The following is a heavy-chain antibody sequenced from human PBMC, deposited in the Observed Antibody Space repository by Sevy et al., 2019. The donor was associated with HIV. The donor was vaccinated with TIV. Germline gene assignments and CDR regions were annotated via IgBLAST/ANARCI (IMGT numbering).Heavy chain of an antibody. Sequence: GGSLRLSCAASGFNFSSYGMHWVRQAPGKGLEWVAVISYAGSSKYYADSMKGRFTISRDNSKNTLYLQINSLGAEDRAVYYCAKESGSYYDFWSGHDAFDIWGQGTMVTVSS. CDR2: ISYAGSSK. V-gene: IGHV3-30*18. CDR1: GFNFSSYG. CDR3: AKESGSYYDFWSGHDAFDI. D-gene: IGHD3-3*01. J-gene: IGHJ3*02.